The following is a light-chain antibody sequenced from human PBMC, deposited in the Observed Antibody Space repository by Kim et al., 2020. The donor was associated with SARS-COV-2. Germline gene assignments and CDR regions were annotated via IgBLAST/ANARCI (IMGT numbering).Light chain of an antibody. Sequence: VGPGQTARITGCGDKLGDKYAGWYQQKPGQTPVLVIYQDSKRRAGIPERFSGSNSGNTATLTISGTQAMDEADYYGQAWDSSTVVFGGGTKLTVL. CDR3: QAWDSSTVV. CDR1: KLGDKY. J-gene: IGLJ2*01. V-gene: IGLV3-1*01. CDR2: QDS.